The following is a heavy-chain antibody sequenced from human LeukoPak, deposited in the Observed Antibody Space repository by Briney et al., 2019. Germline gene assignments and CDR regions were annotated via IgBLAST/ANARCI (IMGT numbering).Heavy chain of an antibody. CDR2: IYYNGIT. CDR3: ARTYNWNPRALDY. D-gene: IGHD1-20*01. Sequence: PSQTLSLTCTVSGGSIGSSSYYWGWIRQPPGKGLEWIGTIYYNGITYYNPSLKSRITISVDTSKNQFSLKLTSVTAADTAIYYCARTYNWNPRALDYWGQGTLVTVSS. CDR1: GGSIGSSSYY. J-gene: IGHJ4*02. V-gene: IGHV4-39*01.